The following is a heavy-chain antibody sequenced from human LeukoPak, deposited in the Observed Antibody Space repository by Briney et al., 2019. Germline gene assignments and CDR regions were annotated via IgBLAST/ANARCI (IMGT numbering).Heavy chain of an antibody. V-gene: IGHV3-30*04. J-gene: IGHJ4*02. D-gene: IGHD1-26*01. Sequence: GGSLRLSCAASGFTFSSYAMHWVRQAPGKGLEWVAVISYDGSNKYYADSVKGRFTISRDNSKNTLYLQMNSLRAEDTAVYYCARDGDIVGATTDFDYWGQGTLVTVSS. CDR2: ISYDGSNK. CDR3: ARDGDIVGATTDFDY. CDR1: GFTFSSYA.